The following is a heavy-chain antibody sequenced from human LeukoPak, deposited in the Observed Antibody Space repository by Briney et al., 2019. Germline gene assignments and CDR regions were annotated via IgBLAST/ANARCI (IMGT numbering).Heavy chain of an antibody. CDR3: ARQGSGSYHNWFDP. D-gene: IGHD3-10*01. J-gene: IGHJ5*02. CDR2: ISSSGSTI. CDR1: GFTFSDYY. Sequence: PGGSLRLSCAASGFTFSDYYMSWIRQAPGKGLEWVSYISSSGSTIYYADSVKGRFTIFRDNAKNSLYLQMNSLRAEDTAVYYCARQGSGSYHNWFDPWGQGTLVTVSS. V-gene: IGHV3-11*01.